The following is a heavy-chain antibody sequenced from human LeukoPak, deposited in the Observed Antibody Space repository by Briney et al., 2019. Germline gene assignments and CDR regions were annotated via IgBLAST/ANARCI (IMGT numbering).Heavy chain of an antibody. CDR2: MNPNSGST. Sequence: ASVKVSCKASGYTFTSYDINWVRQVTGQGLEWMGWMNPNSGSTGYAQKFQGRVTITRNTSISTAYMELSSLRSEDTAVYYCATYCSSTSCPYNWFDPWGQGTLVTVSS. J-gene: IGHJ5*02. CDR3: ATYCSSTSCPYNWFDP. CDR1: GYTFTSYD. V-gene: IGHV1-8*03. D-gene: IGHD2-2*01.